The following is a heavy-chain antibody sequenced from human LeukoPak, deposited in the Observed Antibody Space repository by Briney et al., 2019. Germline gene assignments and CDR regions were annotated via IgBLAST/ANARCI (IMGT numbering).Heavy chain of an antibody. CDR3: ARGTSLIAARPQGYYYYMDV. V-gene: IGHV1-69*05. D-gene: IGHD6-6*01. CDR2: IIPIFGTA. J-gene: IGHJ6*03. CDR1: GGTFSSYA. Sequence: SVKVSCKASGGTFSSYAIIWVRQAPGQGLKWMGGIIPIFGTANYARKFQGRVTITTDESTSTAYMELSSLRSEDTAVYYCARGTSLIAARPQGYYYYMDVWGKGTTVPVSS.